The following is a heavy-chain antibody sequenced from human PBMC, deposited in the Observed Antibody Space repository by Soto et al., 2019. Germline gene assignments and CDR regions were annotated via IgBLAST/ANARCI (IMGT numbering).Heavy chain of an antibody. CDR1: GVTFSSYA. CDR2: IIPIFGTA. CDR3: ERGIGITIVGVVTPPAYMYV. V-gene: IGHV1-69*01. J-gene: IGHJ6*04. D-gene: IGHD3-3*01. Sequence: SLKASCKSPGVTFSSYAISWVRQAPGQGLDWMGGIIPIFGTATYAQKFQGRVTITADESTSTAYMELRSPRSEDTAVYYCERGIGITIVGVVTPPAYMYVRGKGTTVPNSS.